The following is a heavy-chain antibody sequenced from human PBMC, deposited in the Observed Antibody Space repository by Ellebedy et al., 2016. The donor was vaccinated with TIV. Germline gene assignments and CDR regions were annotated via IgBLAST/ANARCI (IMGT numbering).Heavy chain of an antibody. Sequence: GGSLRLSXAASGFTFSSYSMNWVRQAPGKGLEWVSYISSSSSTIYYADSVKGRFTISRDNAKNSLYLQMNSLRAEDTAVYYCASAGYQSRYYFDYWGQGTLVTVSS. V-gene: IGHV3-48*01. CDR3: ASAGYQSRYYFDY. CDR1: GFTFSSYS. CDR2: ISSSSSTI. J-gene: IGHJ4*02. D-gene: IGHD2-2*01.